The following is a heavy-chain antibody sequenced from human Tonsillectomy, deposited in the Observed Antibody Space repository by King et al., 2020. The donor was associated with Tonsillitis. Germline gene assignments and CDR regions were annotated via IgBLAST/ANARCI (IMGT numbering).Heavy chain of an antibody. D-gene: IGHD3-16*01. J-gene: IGHJ4*02. CDR1: GGSISSGGYY. CDR2: IYYSWNT. Sequence: QLQESGPGLLKPSQTLSLTCTVSGGSISSGGYYWSWIRQHPGKGLEWIGYIYYSWNTNYNPSLKSRVTISVDSSKNQFSLKLSSVTAADTAVYYCAGAIQRWFGGFDYWGQGTLVTVSS. CDR3: AGAIQRWFGGFDY. V-gene: IGHV4-31*03.